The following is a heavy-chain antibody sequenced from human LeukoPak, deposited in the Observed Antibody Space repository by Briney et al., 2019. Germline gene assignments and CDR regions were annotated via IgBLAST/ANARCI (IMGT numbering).Heavy chain of an antibody. D-gene: IGHD3-10*01. V-gene: IGHV3-64D*06. CDR3: VKEIIYYNSGRYYSAMDV. CDR1: GFTFRTYP. CDR2: FSSNGGTT. J-gene: IGHJ6*02. Sequence: PGGSLRLSCSASGFTFRTYPMHWVRQAPGKGLEYVSSFSSNGGTTHYADSVKGRFTISRDNYKDTLYLQMSSLRAEDTAVYICVKEIIYYNSGRYYSAMDVWGQGTTVTVSS.